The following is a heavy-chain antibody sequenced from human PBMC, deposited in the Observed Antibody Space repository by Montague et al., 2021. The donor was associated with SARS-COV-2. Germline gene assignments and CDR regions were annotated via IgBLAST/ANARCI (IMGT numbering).Heavy chain of an antibody. V-gene: IGHV4-39*01. Sequence: SETLSLTCTVSGGSIRTNSYYWGWIRPPPGKGLDWIGRIDYSGSTYYNPSLKSRVTISVDTSKNQFSLKLSSVTAADTAVYYCAMRGGALDAFDIWGQGTMVIVSS. CDR3: AMRGGALDAFDI. CDR1: GGSIRTNSYY. CDR2: IDYSGST. D-gene: IGHD4-17*01. J-gene: IGHJ3*02.